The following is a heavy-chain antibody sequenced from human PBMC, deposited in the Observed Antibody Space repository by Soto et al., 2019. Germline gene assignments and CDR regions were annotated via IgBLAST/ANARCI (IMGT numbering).Heavy chain of an antibody. CDR3: ANIGLTTGSPLQ. J-gene: IGHJ4*02. CDR1: GFTFSSYD. CDR2: ITAGGTGT. Sequence: GGSLRLSCAASGFTFSSYDMTWVRQAPGKGLEWVSRITAGGTGTYYADSVKGRFTISRDNSKSTLFLQVNSLRADDTAIYYCANIGLTTGSPLQWGQGTLVTVSS. V-gene: IGHV3-23*01. D-gene: IGHD1-1*01.